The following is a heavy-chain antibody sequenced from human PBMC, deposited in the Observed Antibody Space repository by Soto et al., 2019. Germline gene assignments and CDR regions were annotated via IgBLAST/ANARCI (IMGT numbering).Heavy chain of an antibody. J-gene: IGHJ4*02. V-gene: IGHV1-18*01. CDR2: ISAYNGNT. CDR1: GYTFSSYG. CDR3: ARDRYYDSSGYYPLHY. D-gene: IGHD3-22*01. Sequence: GASVEVSCQASGYTFSSYGISWVRQAPGQGLEWMGWISAYNGNTNYAQKLQGRVTMTTDTSTSTAYMELRSLRSDDTAVYYCARDRYYDSSGYYPLHYWGQGTLVTVSS.